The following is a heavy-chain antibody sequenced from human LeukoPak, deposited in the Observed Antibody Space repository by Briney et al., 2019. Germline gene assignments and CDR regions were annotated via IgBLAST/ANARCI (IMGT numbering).Heavy chain of an antibody. CDR3: ARGGRAWEYDSDGLSAFDI. J-gene: IGHJ3*02. D-gene: IGHD3-22*01. CDR1: GGSINFYY. V-gene: IGHV4-59*01. CDR2: VYYSGST. Sequence: SETLSLTCTVSGGSINFYYWDWIRQPPGRGLEWIEYVYYSGSTNYDPSLKSRVTISADTSKNQFSLKLTSVTAADTAVYFCARGGRAWEYDSDGLSAFDIWGQGTMVTVFS.